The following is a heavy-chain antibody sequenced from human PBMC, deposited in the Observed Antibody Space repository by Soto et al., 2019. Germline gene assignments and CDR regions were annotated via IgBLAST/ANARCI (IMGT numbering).Heavy chain of an antibody. D-gene: IGHD3-22*01. CDR3: ARGAYDSSGYYLNWFDP. Sequence: SETLSLTCTASGGSVSSGSYYWSWIRQPPGRGLEWIGYIYYSGSTNYNPSLKSRVTISVDTSKNQFSLKLSPVTAADTAVYYCARGAYDSSGYYLNWFDPWGQGTLVTVSS. CDR2: IYYSGST. V-gene: IGHV4-61*01. J-gene: IGHJ5*02. CDR1: GGSVSSGSYY.